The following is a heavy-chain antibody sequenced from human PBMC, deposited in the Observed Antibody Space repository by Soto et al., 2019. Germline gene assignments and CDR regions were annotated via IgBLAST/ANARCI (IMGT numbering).Heavy chain of an antibody. CDR1: GESISSSSYC. D-gene: IGHD2-21*02. CDR3: ARQRTTVVTKDYFEN. J-gene: IGHJ4*02. V-gene: IGHV4-39*01. Sequence: SETXSLTCIFSGESISSSSYCVWWMRQPPGKGLEWIGSIYYSGLTYYNPSFKSRVTISIDTSKNQFSLKLSSVTATDTAVYYSARQRTTVVTKDYFENWGQGALVTVSS. CDR2: IYYSGLT.